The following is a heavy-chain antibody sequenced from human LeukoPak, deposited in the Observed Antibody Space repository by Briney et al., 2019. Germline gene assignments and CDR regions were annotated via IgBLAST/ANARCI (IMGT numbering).Heavy chain of an antibody. V-gene: IGHV4-59*08. CDR2: IYYSGST. CDR3: ARHDQKYGELEYFQH. J-gene: IGHJ1*01. Sequence: SETLSLTCTVSGGSISSYYWSWIRQPPGKGLEWIGYIYYSGSTNYNPSLKSRVTISVDTSKNQFSLKLSSVTAADTAVYYCARHDQKYGELEYFQHWGQGTLVTVSS. CDR1: GGSISSYY. D-gene: IGHD4-17*01.